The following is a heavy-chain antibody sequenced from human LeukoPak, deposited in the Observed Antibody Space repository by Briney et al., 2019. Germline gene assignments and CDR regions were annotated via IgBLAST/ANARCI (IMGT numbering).Heavy chain of an antibody. J-gene: IGHJ4*02. V-gene: IGHV3-66*01. Sequence: GGSLRLSCAASGFTVSSNYMSWVRQAPGKGLEWVSVIYSGGSTYYADSVQGRFTISRDNSKNTLYLQMNSLKTEDTAVYYCTTYVRRSSGYVIRVEYWGQGTLVTVSS. D-gene: IGHD3-22*01. CDR2: IYSGGST. CDR1: GFTVSSNY. CDR3: TTYVRRSSGYVIRVEY.